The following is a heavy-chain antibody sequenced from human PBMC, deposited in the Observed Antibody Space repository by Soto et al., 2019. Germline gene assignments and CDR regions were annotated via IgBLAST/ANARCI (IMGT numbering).Heavy chain of an antibody. CDR1: GYTFTNYW. V-gene: IGHV5-51*01. CDR3: AASIFYYGMDV. CDR2: IYPGDSDT. Sequence: GESLKISCKGSGYTFTNYWIGWVRQMPGKGLEWMGIIYPGDSDTKYNPSFQGQVTISADKSITTTYLRWTSLKASDTAIYYCAASIFYYGMDVWGQGTTVAVSS. J-gene: IGHJ6*02.